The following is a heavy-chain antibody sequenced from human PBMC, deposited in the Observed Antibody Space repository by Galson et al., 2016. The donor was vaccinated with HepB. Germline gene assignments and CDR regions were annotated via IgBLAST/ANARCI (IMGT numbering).Heavy chain of an antibody. CDR2: IYHTGHT. CDR1: GVSISTTNW. Sequence: SETLSLTCAVSGVSISTTNWWSWVRQPPGKGLEWIGGIYHTGHTKYNPSLESRVTISVDTSNNQFSLRLSSVTAADTALYYCAREVWSGPAVSLGYYGMDVWGQGTTVTVSS. V-gene: IGHV4-4*02. CDR3: AREVWSGPAVSLGYYGMDV. D-gene: IGHD3-10*01. J-gene: IGHJ6*02.